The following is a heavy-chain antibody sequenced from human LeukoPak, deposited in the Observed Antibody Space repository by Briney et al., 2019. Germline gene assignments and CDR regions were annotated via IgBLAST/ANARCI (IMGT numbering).Heavy chain of an antibody. CDR3: AKDSSGGSGWYGYPDY. CDR2: INDRGGST. CDR1: GFTFSSSA. D-gene: IGHD6-19*01. J-gene: IGHJ4*02. V-gene: IGHV3-23*01. Sequence: GGSLRLSCAASGFTFSSSAMGWVRQAPGKGLEWVSAINDRGGSTYYADSVKGRFTISRDNSKNTLYLQMNSLRAEDTAVYYCAKDSSGGSGWYGYPDYWGQGTLVTVSS.